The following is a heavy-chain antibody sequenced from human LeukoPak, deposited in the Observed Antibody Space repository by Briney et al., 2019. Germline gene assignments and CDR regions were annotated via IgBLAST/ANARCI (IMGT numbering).Heavy chain of an antibody. CDR3: ARSHYSSTSCYPRWFDP. CDR2: IYHSGST. CDR1: GGSISSGGYS. J-gene: IGHJ5*02. Sequence: SQTLSLTCAVSGGSISSGGYSWSWIRQPPGKGLEWIGYIYHSGSTYYNPSLKSRVTISVDRSKNQFSLKLSSVTAADTAVYYCARSHYSSTSCYPRWFDPWGQGTLVTVSS. V-gene: IGHV4-30-2*01. D-gene: IGHD2-2*01.